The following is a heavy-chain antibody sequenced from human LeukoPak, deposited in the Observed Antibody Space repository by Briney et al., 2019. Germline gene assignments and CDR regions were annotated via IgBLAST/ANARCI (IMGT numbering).Heavy chain of an antibody. CDR3: ARVGGIVGATAY. V-gene: IGHV1-8*01. CDR2: MNPNSGNT. D-gene: IGHD1-26*01. J-gene: IGHJ4*02. Sequence: AAVKVSRKASGYTFTSYDINWVRQATGQGLEWMGWMNPNSGNTGYAQKFQGRVTITRNTSKSTAYMELRSMRSGDAAVYYCARVGGIVGATAYWGEGTPVSVSS. CDR1: GYTFTSYD.